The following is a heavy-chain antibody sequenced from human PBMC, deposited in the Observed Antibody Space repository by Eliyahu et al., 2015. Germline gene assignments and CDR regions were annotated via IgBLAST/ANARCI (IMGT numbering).Heavy chain of an antibody. CDR1: GFTFSNYA. D-gene: IGHD2-15*01. CDR2: ISYDGSDK. J-gene: IGHJ3*02. V-gene: IGHV3-30-3*01. Sequence: QVQLVESGGGVVQPGRSLRLXCAASGFTFSNYAMXWVRQAPGKGLEWVAVISYDGSDKYDADSVKGRFTISRDNSKNTLYLQMNSLKPEDAAVYYCLRGSPGGWWGAFDIWGQGTMVTVSS. CDR3: LRGSPGGWWGAFDI.